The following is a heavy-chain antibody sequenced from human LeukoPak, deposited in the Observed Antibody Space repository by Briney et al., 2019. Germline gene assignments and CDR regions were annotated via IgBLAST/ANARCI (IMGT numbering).Heavy chain of an antibody. V-gene: IGHV1-69*13. CDR3: ASQKTTVMDHYYYYYGMDV. Sequence: GASVTVSCKASGGTFSSYAISWVRQAPGHGLEWMGGIIPIFGTANYAQKFQGRVTITADESTSTAYMELSSLRSEDTAVYYCASQKTTVMDHYYYYYGMDVWGQGTTVTVSS. D-gene: IGHD4-11*01. CDR1: GGTFSSYA. CDR2: IIPIFGTA. J-gene: IGHJ6*02.